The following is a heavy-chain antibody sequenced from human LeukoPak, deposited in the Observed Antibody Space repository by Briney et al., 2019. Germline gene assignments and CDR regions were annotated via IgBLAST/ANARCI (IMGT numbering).Heavy chain of an antibody. V-gene: IGHV3-21*01. CDR3: AKDTRYAEYFQH. CDR1: GFTFSSYS. CDR2: INSSSSYI. J-gene: IGHJ1*01. D-gene: IGHD3-16*02. Sequence: GGSLRLSCAASGFTFSSYSMNWVRQAPGKGLEWVSSINSSSSYIYYADSVKGRFTISRDNAKNSLYLQMNSLRAEDTAVYYCAKDTRYAEYFQHWGQGTLVTVSS.